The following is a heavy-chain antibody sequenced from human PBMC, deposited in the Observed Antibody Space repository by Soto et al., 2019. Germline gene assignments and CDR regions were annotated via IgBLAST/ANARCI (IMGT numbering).Heavy chain of an antibody. Sequence: SETNCLTSSVADGYGDVGGDYWSWIRQPPGKGLEWIGFIHYSGSTNYNPSLKGRVTMSVDTSKNQFSLKLTSVNTADTAIYYCTRGGDPYKTGHWGQGTLVTVSS. D-gene: IGHD2-21*01. CDR2: IHYSGST. V-gene: IGHV4-61*08. CDR3: TRGGDPYKTGH. CDR1: DGYGDVGGDY. J-gene: IGHJ4*02.